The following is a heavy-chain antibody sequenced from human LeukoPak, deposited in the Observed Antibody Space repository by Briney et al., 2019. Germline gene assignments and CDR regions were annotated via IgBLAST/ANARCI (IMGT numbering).Heavy chain of an antibody. CDR3: ARAGSTIWGRNNWFDP. CDR2: ISYDAKNK. J-gene: IGHJ5*02. V-gene: IGHV3-30*04. D-gene: IGHD2-2*01. Sequence: GTSLRLFCAPSGFTFSDYSMQWPRHAPGAGLGWVAVISYDAKNKYYAASVRGRFTISRDNSRDTLDLQMNSLRTDDTAVYYCARAGSTIWGRNNWFDPWGQGTLVTVSS. CDR1: GFTFSDYS.